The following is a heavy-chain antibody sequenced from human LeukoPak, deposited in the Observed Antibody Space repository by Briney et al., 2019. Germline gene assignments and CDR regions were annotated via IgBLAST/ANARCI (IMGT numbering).Heavy chain of an antibody. CDR3: ARDSGYSSSWAFDY. D-gene: IGHD6-13*01. V-gene: IGHV4-4*07. Sequence: PSETLSLTCTVSGGSISSYYWSWLRQPAGKGLEWSGRIYTSGSTNYNPSLKRRVTMSVDTSKNQFSLKLSSVTAADTAVYYCARDSGYSSSWAFDYWGQGTLVTVSS. CDR1: GGSISSYY. CDR2: IYTSGST. J-gene: IGHJ4*02.